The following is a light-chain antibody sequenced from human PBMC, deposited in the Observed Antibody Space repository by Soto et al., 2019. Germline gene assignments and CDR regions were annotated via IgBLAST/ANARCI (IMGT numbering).Light chain of an antibody. CDR2: WAS. CDR1: QSVLYSSNNKNY. Sequence: DIVMTQSPDSLAVSLGERATINCKSSQSVLYSSNNKNYLAWYQQKPGQPPKLLIYWASTRESGVPDRFSGSGSGTDFTLTISSLQAEDVAVYYCQQYYSTPHTFGGGTKVEIE. V-gene: IGKV4-1*01. J-gene: IGKJ4*01. CDR3: QQYYSTPHT.